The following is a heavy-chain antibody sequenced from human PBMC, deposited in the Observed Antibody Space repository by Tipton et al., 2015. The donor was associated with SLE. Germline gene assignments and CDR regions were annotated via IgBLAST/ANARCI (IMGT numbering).Heavy chain of an antibody. D-gene: IGHD5-24*01. CDR2: IYYSGST. Sequence: TLSLTCAVSGYSISSGYYWGWIRQPPGKGLEWIGYIYYSGSTNYNPSLKSRVTISVDTSKNQFSLKLSSVTAADTAVYYCARVRDGYIADAFDIWGQGTMVTVSS. V-gene: IGHV4-38-2*01. CDR1: GYSISSGYY. CDR3: ARVRDGYIADAFDI. J-gene: IGHJ3*02.